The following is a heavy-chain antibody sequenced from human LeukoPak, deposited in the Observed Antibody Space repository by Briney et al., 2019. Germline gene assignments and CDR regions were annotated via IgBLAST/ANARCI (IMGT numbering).Heavy chain of an antibody. J-gene: IGHJ4*02. D-gene: IGHD3-10*01. CDR2: ISSSGSTI. CDR3: ASDVWFGELFDY. V-gene: IGHV3-48*03. Sequence: QPGGSLRLSCAASGFTFSSYEMNWVRQAPGKGLEWVSYISSSGSTIYYEDSVKGRFTTSRDNAKNSLYLQMNSLRAEDTAVYYCASDVWFGELFDYWGQGTLVTVSS. CDR1: GFTFSSYE.